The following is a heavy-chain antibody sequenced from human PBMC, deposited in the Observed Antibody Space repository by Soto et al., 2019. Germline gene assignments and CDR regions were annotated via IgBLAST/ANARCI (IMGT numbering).Heavy chain of an antibody. CDR1: GFTVSSNY. Sequence: EVQLVETGGGLIQPGGSLRLSCAASGFTVSSNYMSWVRQAPGKGLEWVSVIYSGGSTYYADSVKGRFTISRDNSKNTLYLQMNSLRAEDTAVYYCARVEPRYYYYGMDVWGQGTTVTVSS. CDR3: ARVEPRYYYYGMDV. CDR2: IYSGGST. J-gene: IGHJ6*02. V-gene: IGHV3-53*02.